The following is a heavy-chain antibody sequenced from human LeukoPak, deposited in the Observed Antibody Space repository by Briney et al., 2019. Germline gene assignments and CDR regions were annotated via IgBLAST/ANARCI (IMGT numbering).Heavy chain of an antibody. J-gene: IGHJ6*03. CDR2: INTNTGNP. Sequence: ASVKVSCKASGYTFTSYAMNWVRQAPGQGLEWMGWINTNTGNPTYAQGFTGRFVFSLDTSVSTAYLQISSLKAEDTAVYYCARDGYCSGGSCPLSYYYYMDVWGKGTAVTVSS. CDR1: GYTFTSYA. CDR3: ARDGYCSGGSCPLSYYYYMDV. D-gene: IGHD2-15*01. V-gene: IGHV7-4-1*02.